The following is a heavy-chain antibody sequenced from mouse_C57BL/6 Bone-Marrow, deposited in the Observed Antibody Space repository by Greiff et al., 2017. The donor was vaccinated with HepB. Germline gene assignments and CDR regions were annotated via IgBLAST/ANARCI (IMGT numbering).Heavy chain of an antibody. D-gene: IGHD1-1*01. J-gene: IGHJ3*01. V-gene: IGHV5-4*01. CDR3: AREDYYGSSLFAY. CDR1: GFTFSSYA. Sequence: VQLKESGGGLVKPGGSLKLSCAASGFTFSSYAMSWVRQTPEKRLEWVATISDGGSYTYYPDNVKGRFTISRDNAKNNLYLQMSHLKSEDTAMYYCAREDYYGSSLFAYWGQGTLVTVSA. CDR2: ISDGGSYT.